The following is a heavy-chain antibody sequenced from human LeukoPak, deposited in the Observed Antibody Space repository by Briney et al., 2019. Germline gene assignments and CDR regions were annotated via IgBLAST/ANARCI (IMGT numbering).Heavy chain of an antibody. CDR2: ISGSDGST. Sequence: PGGSLRLSCAASGFTFSSSGMSWVRLAPGKGLEWVSGISGSDGSTYYADSVKGRFTISRDNSKNTLFLQMNSLRAEDTAVYYCAKDSAKKYDDYWGQGTLVTVSS. J-gene: IGHJ4*02. D-gene: IGHD2/OR15-2a*01. CDR3: AKDSAKKYDDY. V-gene: IGHV3-23*01. CDR1: GFTFSSSG.